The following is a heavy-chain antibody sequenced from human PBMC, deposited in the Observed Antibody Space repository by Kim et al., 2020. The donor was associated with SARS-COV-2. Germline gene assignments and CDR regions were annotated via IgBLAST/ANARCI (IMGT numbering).Heavy chain of an antibody. CDR3: ARDQDSWAAAAVVAFDY. V-gene: IGHV3-33*01. J-gene: IGHJ4*02. CDR1: GFIFSNYG. CDR2: IWYDGSNK. Sequence: GGSRRLSCAASGFIFSNYGMHWVRQVPGKGLEWVAVIWYDGSNKYHADSVKGRFTISRDNSKNTLFLQMNGLRTEDTAVYYCARDQDSWAAAAVVAFDYWGQGTLVTVSS. D-gene: IGHD6-13*01.